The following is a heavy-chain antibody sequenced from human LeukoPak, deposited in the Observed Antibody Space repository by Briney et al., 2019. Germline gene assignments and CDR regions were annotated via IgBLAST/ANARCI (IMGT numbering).Heavy chain of an antibody. D-gene: IGHD3-3*01. CDR2: IYYTGNT. CDR3: ARGAGSYDFWSGYSRAHWYFDL. J-gene: IGHJ2*01. Sequence: SDTLSLTCTVSGDSISTSKSYWGWIRQPPVKGLEWIGSIYYTGNTYYNASLKSRVTISVDTSKNQFSLSLTSVTAADTAVFYCARGAGSYDFWSGYSRAHWYFDLWGRGTLVTVSS. V-gene: IGHV4-39*01. CDR1: GDSISTSKSY.